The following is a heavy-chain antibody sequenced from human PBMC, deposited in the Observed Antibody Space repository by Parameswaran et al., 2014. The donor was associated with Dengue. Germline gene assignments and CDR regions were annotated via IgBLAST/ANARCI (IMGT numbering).Heavy chain of an antibody. CDR2: IYYSGST. Sequence: RWIRQPPGKGLEWIGSIYYSGSTNYNPSLKSRVTILVDTSKNQFSLKLSSLTAADTAVYYCARDASGGYNWFDPWGQGTLVTVSS. CDR3: ARDASGGYNWFDP. D-gene: IGHD6-25*01. J-gene: IGHJ5*02. V-gene: IGHV4-59*01.